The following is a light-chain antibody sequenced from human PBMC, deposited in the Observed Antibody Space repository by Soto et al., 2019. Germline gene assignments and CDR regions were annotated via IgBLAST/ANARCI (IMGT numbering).Light chain of an antibody. CDR3: QQYYSYPLT. V-gene: IGKV1-8*01. Sequence: IQVTTSPSTLSDPPGDRVTNTYLACQGISNYLAWYQQKPGKAPKRLIYAASTLQSGVPSRFSGSGSGTEFTLTISCLQSEDFATYYCQQYYSYPLTFGGGTKVDI. CDR2: AAS. CDR1: QGISNY. J-gene: IGKJ4*01.